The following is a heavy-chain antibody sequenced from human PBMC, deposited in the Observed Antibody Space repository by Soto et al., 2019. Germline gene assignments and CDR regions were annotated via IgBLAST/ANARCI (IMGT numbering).Heavy chain of an antibody. D-gene: IGHD3-10*01. CDR3: ARDLYYYASGNYFDS. Sequence: PSETLSLTCTVAGGSIRSSSYYWSWIRQPPGKGLEWIGYIYYSGSTNYNPSLKSRVTLSVDTSKNQFSLKMNSVTAADTAVYYCARDLYYYASGNYFDSWGQGTLVTVSS. J-gene: IGHJ4*02. CDR1: GGSIRSSSYY. V-gene: IGHV4-61*01. CDR2: IYYSGST.